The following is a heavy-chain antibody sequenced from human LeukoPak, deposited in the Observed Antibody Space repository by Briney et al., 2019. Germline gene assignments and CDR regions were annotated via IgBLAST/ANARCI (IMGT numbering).Heavy chain of an antibody. D-gene: IGHD1-26*01. J-gene: IGHJ6*03. V-gene: IGHV3-7*01. CDR1: GLTISNNW. CDR2: IKLDGSEQ. CDR3: ARDQVGANGYYSYYYMDV. Sequence: GGSLRLSCADSGLTISNNWMSWVRQAPGKGLEWVANIKLDGSEQYYVDSVKGRFTISRDNGKNLLYLQMNSLRAEDTAVYYCARDQVGANGYYSYYYMDVWGKGTTVTVSS.